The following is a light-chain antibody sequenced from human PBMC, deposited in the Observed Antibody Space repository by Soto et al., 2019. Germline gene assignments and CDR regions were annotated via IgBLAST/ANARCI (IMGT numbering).Light chain of an antibody. V-gene: IGKV1-5*03. CDR2: KAS. CDR1: QSISSW. J-gene: IGKJ4*02. CDR3: QQSACVLIT. Sequence: HSTLSNSSVSASVAGRVTITCRASQSISSWLAWYQQKPGKAPKLLIYKASSLESGVPSRFSGGGSGTDYTLTISSLQAEDFAAYCCQQSACVLITFGEGTKVDI.